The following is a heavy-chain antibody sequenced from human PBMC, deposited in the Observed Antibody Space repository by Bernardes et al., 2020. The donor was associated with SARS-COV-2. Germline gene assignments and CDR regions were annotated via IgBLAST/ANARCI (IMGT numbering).Heavy chain of an antibody. J-gene: IGHJ6*02. Sequence: VEALFLSCAASGFTFSDYYMSWVRQAPGKGLAWVSGISGSGGSTYYADSVKGRFTISRDNSKNTLYLQMNSLRAEDTAVYYCAKVDSLLLPRGGMDVWGQGTTVTVSS. V-gene: IGHV3-23*01. CDR3: AKVDSLLLPRGGMDV. CDR2: ISGSGGST. CDR1: GFTFSDYY. D-gene: IGHD2-15*01.